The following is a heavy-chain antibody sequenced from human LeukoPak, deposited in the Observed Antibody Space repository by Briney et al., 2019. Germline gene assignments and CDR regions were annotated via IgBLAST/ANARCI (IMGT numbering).Heavy chain of an antibody. CDR1: GFTFSSYG. J-gene: IGHJ6*04. V-gene: IGHV3-33*01. CDR3: ARAMGSGSYRYYYGMDV. CDR2: IWYDGSNK. D-gene: IGHD3-10*01. Sequence: PGGSLRLSCAASGFTFSSYGMHWVRQAPGKGLERVAVIWYDGSNKYYADSVKGRFTISRDNSKNTLYLQMNSLRAEDTAVYYCARAMGSGSYRYYYGMDVWGKGTTVTVSS.